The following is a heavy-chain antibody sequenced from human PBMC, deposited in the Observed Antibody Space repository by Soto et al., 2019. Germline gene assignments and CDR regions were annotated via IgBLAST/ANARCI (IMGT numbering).Heavy chain of an antibody. CDR2: IDPSDSYT. CDR1: GYSFTSYW. CDR3: ARQVVVVPAADYGAYFYYYYGMDV. V-gene: IGHV5-10-1*01. D-gene: IGHD2-2*01. Sequence: GESLKISCKGSGYSFTSYWISWVRQMPGKGLEWMGRIDPSDSYTNYSPSFQGHVTISADKSISTAYLQWSSLKASDTAMYYCARQVVVVPAADYGAYFYYYYGMDVWGQGTTVTVSS. J-gene: IGHJ6*02.